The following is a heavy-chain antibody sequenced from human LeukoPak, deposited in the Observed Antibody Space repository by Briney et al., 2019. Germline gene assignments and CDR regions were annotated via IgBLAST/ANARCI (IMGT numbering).Heavy chain of an antibody. CDR3: ARDPRLAVAGTKVFDY. Sequence: GGSLRLSCAVSGFTFSSYWMHWVRQAPGKGLVWVSRINSDGGGTNYADSVKGRFTISRDNAKNTLYLQMNSLRAEDTAVYYCARDPRLAVAGTKVFDYWGQGTLVTVSS. D-gene: IGHD6-19*01. J-gene: IGHJ4*02. V-gene: IGHV3-74*01. CDR1: GFTFSSYW. CDR2: INSDGGGT.